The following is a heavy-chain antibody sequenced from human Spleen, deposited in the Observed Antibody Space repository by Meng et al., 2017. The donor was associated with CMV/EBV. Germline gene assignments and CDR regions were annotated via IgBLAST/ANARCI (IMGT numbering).Heavy chain of an antibody. CDR2: MSPYTGNT. V-gene: IGHV1-18*04. CDR3: AKISSGGDYFDY. J-gene: IGHJ4*02. Sequence: ASVKVSCKASGYNFTGYYIHWVRQAPGQGLEWMGWMSPYTGNTDYPQKFQGRVNMTADTSTSTAYMELRSLTSDYSGVYYCAKISSGGDYFDYWGQGTVVTVSS. CDR1: GYNFTGYY. D-gene: IGHD3-16*01.